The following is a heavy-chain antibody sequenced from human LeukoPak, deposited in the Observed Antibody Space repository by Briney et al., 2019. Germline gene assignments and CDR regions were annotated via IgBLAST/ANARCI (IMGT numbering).Heavy chain of an antibody. CDR2: IITNTGNP. D-gene: IGHD6-6*01. Sequence: ASVKVSCKASGYTFTSYAMNWVRQAPGQGLEWMGWIITNTGNPTYAQGFTGRFVFSLDTSVSTAYLQISSLKAEDTAVYYCARPVSIAARNDAFDIWGQGTMVTVSS. CDR1: GYTFTSYA. CDR3: ARPVSIAARNDAFDI. J-gene: IGHJ3*02. V-gene: IGHV7-4-1*02.